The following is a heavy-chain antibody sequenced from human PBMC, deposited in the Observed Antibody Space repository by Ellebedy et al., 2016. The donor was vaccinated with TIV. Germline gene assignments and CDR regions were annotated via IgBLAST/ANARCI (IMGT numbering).Heavy chain of an antibody. Sequence: ASVKVSCKASGYRFTKFYMHWMRQAPGQGPEWMGVIDPSVGATTYAQKFQERVAMTRDMSSSTVHMELSNLRSEDTAIYYCATYGSGTYASFDYWGQGTLVTVSS. CDR1: GYRFTKFY. CDR3: ATYGSGTYASFDY. V-gene: IGHV1-46*01. CDR2: IDPSVGAT. D-gene: IGHD3-10*01. J-gene: IGHJ4*02.